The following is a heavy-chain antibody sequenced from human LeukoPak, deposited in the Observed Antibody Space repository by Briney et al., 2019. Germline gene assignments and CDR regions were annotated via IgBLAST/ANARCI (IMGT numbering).Heavy chain of an antibody. J-gene: IGHJ6*03. V-gene: IGHV1-69*05. D-gene: IGHD4-17*01. CDR2: IIPIFGTA. CDR3: ARNYGDYFAYMDV. Sequence: ASVKVSCKASGGTFISYAISWVRQAPGQGREWMGRIIPIFGTANYAQKFQGRVTITTDESTSTAYMELSSLRSEDTAVYYCARNYGDYFAYMDVWGKGTTVTVSS. CDR1: GGTFISYA.